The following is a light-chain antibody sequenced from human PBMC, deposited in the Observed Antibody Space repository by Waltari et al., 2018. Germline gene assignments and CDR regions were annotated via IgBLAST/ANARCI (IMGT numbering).Light chain of an antibody. CDR1: QSVSRA. CDR2: GAS. J-gene: IGKJ1*01. Sequence: EIGLTQSPGTPSLALGERATASCRASQSVSRALAWYQQKPGQAPRLLIYGASTRATGIPDRFSGSGSGTDFSLTISRLEPDDFAVYYCQHYLRLPVTFGQGTTVEI. CDR3: QHYLRLPVT. V-gene: IGKV3-20*01.